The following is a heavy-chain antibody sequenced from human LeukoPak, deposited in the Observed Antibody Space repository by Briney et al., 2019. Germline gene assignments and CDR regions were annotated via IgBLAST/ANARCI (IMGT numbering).Heavy chain of an antibody. Sequence: GRSLRLSCAASGFTFSSYGMHWVRQAPGKGLEWVAVISYDGSNKYYADSVKGRFTISRDNSKNTLYLQMNSLRAEDTAVYYCAKDHSSGWHDYWGQGTLVTVSS. CDR1: GFTFSSYG. D-gene: IGHD6-19*01. V-gene: IGHV3-30*18. CDR2: ISYDGSNK. J-gene: IGHJ4*02. CDR3: AKDHSSGWHDY.